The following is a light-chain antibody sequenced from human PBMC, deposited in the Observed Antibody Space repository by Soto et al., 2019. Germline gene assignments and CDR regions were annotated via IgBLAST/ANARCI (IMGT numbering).Light chain of an antibody. CDR1: QRLLSSSNNKNF. CDR3: QQYYSSPLT. CDR2: WAS. Sequence: SCWSRQRLLSSSNNKNFLAWYQQIPGQPPKLLLYWASARQSGVPDRLSGSGSGTEFTLSISSLQPEDVAVYYCQQYYSSPLTFGGGTKVEIK. V-gene: IGKV4-1*01. J-gene: IGKJ4*01.